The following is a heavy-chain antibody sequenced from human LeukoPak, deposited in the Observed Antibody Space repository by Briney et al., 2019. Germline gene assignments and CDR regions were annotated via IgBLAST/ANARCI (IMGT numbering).Heavy chain of an antibody. Sequence: SETLSLTCTVSGGSISSYYWSWIRQPAGKGLEWIGRIYTSGSINYNPSLKSRVTMSVDTSKNQFSLKLSSVTAADTAVYYCARDFGCSYGYNDYYYFDYWGQGTLVTVSS. D-gene: IGHD5-18*01. CDR3: ARDFGCSYGYNDYYYFDY. V-gene: IGHV4-4*07. CDR1: GGSISSYY. J-gene: IGHJ4*02. CDR2: IYTSGSI.